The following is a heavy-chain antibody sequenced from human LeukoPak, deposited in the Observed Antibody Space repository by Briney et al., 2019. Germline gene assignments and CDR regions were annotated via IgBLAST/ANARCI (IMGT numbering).Heavy chain of an antibody. CDR1: GYTFTGYY. D-gene: IGHD5-12*01. V-gene: IGHV1-2*02. CDR2: INPNSGGT. Sequence: GASVEVSCGASGYTFTGYYMHWVRQAPGQGPEWMGWINPNSGGTNYAQKFQGRVTMTRDTSISTTYMEVYRLGSDDTAVYYCARSRGYSGYDHIEYWGQGTLVTVSS. J-gene: IGHJ4*02. CDR3: ARSRGYSGYDHIEY.